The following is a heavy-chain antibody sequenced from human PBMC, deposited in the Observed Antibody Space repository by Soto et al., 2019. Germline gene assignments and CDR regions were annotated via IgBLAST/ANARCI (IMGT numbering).Heavy chain of an antibody. CDR3: AYSGSYYPRAYYFDY. Sequence: PGGSLRLSCAVSGLSFSSCGMSWVRQAPGKGLEWVSGISAGGDSADYADSVKGRFTISRDNSKNTLYLQMNSLGAEDTAMYYCAYSGSYYPRAYYFDYWGQGTLVTVSS. J-gene: IGHJ4*02. CDR1: GLSFSSCG. V-gene: IGHV3-23*01. D-gene: IGHD1-26*01. CDR2: ISAGGDSA.